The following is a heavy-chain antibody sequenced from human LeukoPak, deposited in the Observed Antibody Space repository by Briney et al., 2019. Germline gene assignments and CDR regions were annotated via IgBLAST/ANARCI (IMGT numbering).Heavy chain of an antibody. J-gene: IGHJ4*02. D-gene: IGHD3-16*02. CDR2: INPNSGGA. CDR1: RYTFTDYY. CDR3: ARGIMITFGGVIAEYYFDY. Sequence: ASVKVSCKASRYTFTDYYIHWVRQAPGQGLEWMGWINPNSGGANYAKKFQGRVTMTRDTSITTVYMELTRLRSDDTAVCYCARGIMITFGGVIAEYYFDYWGQGTLVTVSS. V-gene: IGHV1-2*02.